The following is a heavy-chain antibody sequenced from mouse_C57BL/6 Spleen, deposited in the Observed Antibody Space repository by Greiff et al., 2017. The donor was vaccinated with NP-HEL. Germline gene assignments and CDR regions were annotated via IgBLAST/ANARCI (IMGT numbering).Heavy chain of an antibody. CDR3: ARYDGYYGAWFAY. V-gene: IGHV1-55*01. Sequence: QVQLQQSGAELVKPGASVKMSCKASGYTFTSYWITWVKQRPGQGLEWIGDIYPGSGSTNYNEKFKSKATLTVDTSSSTAYMQLSSLTSEDSAVYYCARYDGYYGAWFAYWGQGTLVTVSA. CDR1: GYTFTSYW. D-gene: IGHD2-3*01. J-gene: IGHJ3*01. CDR2: IYPGSGST.